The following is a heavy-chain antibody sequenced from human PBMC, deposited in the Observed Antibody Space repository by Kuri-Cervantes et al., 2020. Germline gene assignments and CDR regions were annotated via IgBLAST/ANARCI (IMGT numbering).Heavy chain of an antibody. V-gene: IGHV3-30*03. Sequence: LSLTCAASGFTFSSYGMHWVRQAPGKGLEWVAVISYDGSNKYYADSVKGRFTISRDNSKNTLYLQMNSLRAEDTAVYYCARDRGSGWYAYYFDYWGQGTLVTVSS. CDR3: ARDRGSGWYAYYFDY. D-gene: IGHD6-19*01. CDR2: ISYDGSNK. CDR1: GFTFSSYG. J-gene: IGHJ4*02.